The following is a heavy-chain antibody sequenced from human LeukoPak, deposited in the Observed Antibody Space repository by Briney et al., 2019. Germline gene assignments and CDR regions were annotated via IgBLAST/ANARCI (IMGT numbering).Heavy chain of an antibody. CDR3: ASPDHSSSSARPIFDY. Sequence: LTGGSLRLSCAASGFTFSSYAMHWVRQAPGKGLEWVAVISYDGSNKYYADSVKGRFTISRDNSKNTLYLQMNSLRAEDTAVYYCASPDHSSSSARPIFDYWGQGTLVTVSS. CDR2: ISYDGSNK. D-gene: IGHD6-6*01. V-gene: IGHV3-30-3*01. CDR1: GFTFSSYA. J-gene: IGHJ4*02.